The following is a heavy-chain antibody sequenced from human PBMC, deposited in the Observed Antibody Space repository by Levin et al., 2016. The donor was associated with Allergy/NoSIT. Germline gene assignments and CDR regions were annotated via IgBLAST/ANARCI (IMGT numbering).Heavy chain of an antibody. V-gene: IGHV3-72*01. CDR2: TRSKANSYTT. D-gene: IGHD1-26*01. Sequence: GGSLRLSCAASGFPFSDYFMDWVRQAPGMGLEWVGRTRSKANSYTTAYAASVKGRFTISRDDSKNSLYLQMNSLTVEDTAVYYCARLSGSVHSWGQGTLVTVSS. CDR1: GFPFSDYF. J-gene: IGHJ4*02. CDR3: ARLSGSVHS.